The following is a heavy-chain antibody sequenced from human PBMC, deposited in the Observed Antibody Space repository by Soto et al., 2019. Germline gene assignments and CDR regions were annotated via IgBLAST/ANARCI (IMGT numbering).Heavy chain of an antibody. CDR2: ISAYNGNT. J-gene: IGHJ4*02. CDR3: ARDLILHSPFVVRGVIPPDY. Sequence: QVQLVQSGAEVKKPGASVKVSCKASGYTFTSYGISWVRQAPGQGLEWMGWISAYNGNTNYAQKLQGRVTMTTDTSTSTAHMELRSLRSDDTAVYYCARDLILHSPFVVRGVIPPDYWGQGTLVTVSS. CDR1: GYTFTSYG. D-gene: IGHD3-10*01. V-gene: IGHV1-18*01.